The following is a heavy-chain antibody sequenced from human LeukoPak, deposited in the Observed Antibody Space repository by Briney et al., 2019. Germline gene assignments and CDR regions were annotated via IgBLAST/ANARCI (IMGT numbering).Heavy chain of an antibody. J-gene: IGHJ4*02. Sequence: ASVQVSCKTSGYSFTGYYLHWVRQAPGQGLQWMGWINPSSGVTNYAQEFQGRVTMTRDTSISTAYMELSSLTSDDTAVYYCARDADYYGSGSIFRFDSWGQGTLVSVSS. V-gene: IGHV1-2*02. CDR3: ARDADYYGSGSIFRFDS. D-gene: IGHD3-10*01. CDR2: INPSSGVT. CDR1: GYSFTGYY.